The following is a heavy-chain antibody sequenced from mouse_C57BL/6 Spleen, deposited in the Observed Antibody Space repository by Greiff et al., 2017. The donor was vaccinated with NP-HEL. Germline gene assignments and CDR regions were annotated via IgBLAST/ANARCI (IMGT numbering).Heavy chain of an antibody. CDR3: TSTTVVATRYYYAMDY. CDR1: GFNIKDYY. J-gene: IGHJ4*01. D-gene: IGHD1-1*01. CDR2: IDPEDGDT. V-gene: IGHV14-1*01. Sequence: EVKLMESGAELVRPGASVKLSCTASGFNIKDYYMHWVKQRPEQGLEWIGRIDPEDGDTEYAPKFQGKATMTADTSSNTAYLQLSSLTSEDTAVYYCTSTTVVATRYYYAMDYWGQGTSVTVSS.